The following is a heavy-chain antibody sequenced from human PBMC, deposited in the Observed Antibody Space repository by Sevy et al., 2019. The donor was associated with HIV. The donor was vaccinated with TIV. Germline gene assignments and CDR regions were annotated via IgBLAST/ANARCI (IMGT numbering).Heavy chain of an antibody. CDR3: ARLFYGSADY. Sequence: GGSLRLSCAASGFTFSSYWMSWVRQAPGKGLEWLATINLDGSETFYVDSVKGRFTISRHNPRKSVYLQMTSLSAEDTAVYYCARLFYGSADYWGQGTLATVSS. D-gene: IGHD3-10*01. CDR1: GFTFSSYW. CDR2: INLDGSET. V-gene: IGHV3-7*01. J-gene: IGHJ4*02.